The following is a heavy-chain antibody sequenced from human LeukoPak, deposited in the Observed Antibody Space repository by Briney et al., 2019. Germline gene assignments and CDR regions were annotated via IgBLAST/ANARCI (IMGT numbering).Heavy chain of an antibody. Sequence: SETLSLTCTLSGGSISSSSYYWGWIRQPPGKGLEWIGRIYYGGSTYYNPSLKSRVTISVDTSKNQFSLKLSSVTAADTAVYYCASCSTSCYGYMDVWGKGTTVTVSS. V-gene: IGHV4-39*01. CDR1: GGSISSSSYY. D-gene: IGHD2-2*01. CDR2: IYYGGST. J-gene: IGHJ6*03. CDR3: ASCSTSCYGYMDV.